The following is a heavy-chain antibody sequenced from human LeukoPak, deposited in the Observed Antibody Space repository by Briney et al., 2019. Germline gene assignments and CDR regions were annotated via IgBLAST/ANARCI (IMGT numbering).Heavy chain of an antibody. V-gene: IGHV3-30*02. D-gene: IGHD2-21*02. CDR1: GFTFSSYG. CDR2: IRYDGSNK. Sequence: GGSLRLSCAASGFTFSSYGMHWVRQAPGKGLEWVAFIRYDGSNKYYADSVKGRFTISRDNSKNTVHLQMNSLRTEDTAVYYCARAELLSLDYWGQGTLVTVSS. J-gene: IGHJ4*02. CDR3: ARAELLSLDY.